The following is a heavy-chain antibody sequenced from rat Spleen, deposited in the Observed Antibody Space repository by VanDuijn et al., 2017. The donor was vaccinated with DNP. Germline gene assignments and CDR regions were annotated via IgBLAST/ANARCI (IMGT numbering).Heavy chain of an antibody. CDR2: ISPSGGYT. CDR1: GFTFSNYA. Sequence: EVQLVESGGGLVQPGRSLKLSCAASGFTFSNYAMHWIRQAPRKGLEWVASISPSGGYTYYRDSVKGRFTVSRDSAKSTLYLQMDSLRSEETATYYCAKAGGYSPWYFDYWGQGVMVTVSS. CDR3: AKAGGYSPWYFDY. D-gene: IGHD1-11*01. V-gene: IGHV5-19*01. J-gene: IGHJ2*01.